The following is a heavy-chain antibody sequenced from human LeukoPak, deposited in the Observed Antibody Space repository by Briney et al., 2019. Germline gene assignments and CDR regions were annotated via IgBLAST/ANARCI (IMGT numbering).Heavy chain of an antibody. CDR1: GYTFTSYD. V-gene: IGHV1-8*01. CDR2: MSPNSGNT. J-gene: IGHJ4*02. CDR3: ARETTIPPYYFDY. Sequence: ASVKVSCKASGYTFTSYDITWVRQAPGQGLEWMGWMSPNSGNTGYAQTFQGRVTMTRNTSITTAYMELSRLTSEDTAVYYCARETTIPPYYFDYWGLGSQVTVSP. D-gene: IGHD3-9*01.